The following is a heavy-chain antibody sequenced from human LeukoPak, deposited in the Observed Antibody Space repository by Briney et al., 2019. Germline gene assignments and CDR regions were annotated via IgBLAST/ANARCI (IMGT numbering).Heavy chain of an antibody. Sequence: TGGSLRLSCAASEFSLSSCAMSWVRQAPGKGLEWVATISDSGGSTYYADSVKGRFTISRDNSKNTLYLQMNSLRAEDTAVYYCAKRDSSGYYYDYYYYYGMDVWGQGTTVTVSS. CDR3: AKRDSSGYYYDYYYYYGMDV. CDR2: ISDSGGST. V-gene: IGHV3-23*01. CDR1: EFSLSSCA. D-gene: IGHD3-22*01. J-gene: IGHJ6*02.